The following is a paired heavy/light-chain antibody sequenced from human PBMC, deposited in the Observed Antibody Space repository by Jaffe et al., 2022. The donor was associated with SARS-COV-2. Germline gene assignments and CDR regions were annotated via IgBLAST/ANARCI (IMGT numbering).Heavy chain of an antibody. CDR3: ARGGAVAGNTKLGLDY. CDR1: GGTFSNYP. D-gene: IGHD6-19*01. Sequence: QVQLVQSGAEVKKPGSSVKVSCKPSGGTFSNYPISWVRQAPGQGLEWMGGIIPVFGAARYSQNFQGRVTITADESTTTAYLELSSLRSEDTAVYYCARGGAVAGNTKLGLDYWGQGTLVTVSS. V-gene: IGHV1-69*01. CDR2: IIPVFGAA. J-gene: IGHJ4*02.
Light chain of an antibody. V-gene: IGLV1-47*01. CDR3: AAWDDSHYV. CDR1: SSNIGANH. J-gene: IGLJ1*01. Sequence: QSVLTQPPSTSETPGQRVTISCSGSSSNIGANHVYWYQQVPGTAPRLLIYRNNQRPSGVPDRFSGSKSGTSASLAISGLRSEDEADYYCAAWDDSHYVFGTGTKVTVL. CDR2: RNN.